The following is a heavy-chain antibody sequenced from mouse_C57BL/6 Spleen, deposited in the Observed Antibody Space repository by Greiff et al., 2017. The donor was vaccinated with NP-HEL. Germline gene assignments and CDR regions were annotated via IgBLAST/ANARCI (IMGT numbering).Heavy chain of an antibody. CDR2: ISNGGGST. D-gene: IGHD3-3*01. V-gene: IGHV5-12*01. J-gene: IGHJ4*01. CDR1: GFTFSDYY. CDR3: ARHEGLYYAMDY. Sequence: EVKLVESGGGLVQPGGSLKLSCAASGFTFSDYYMYLVRQTPEKRLEWVAYISNGGGSTYYPDTVKGRFTISRDNAKNTLYLQMSRLKSEDTAMYYCARHEGLYYAMDYWGQGTSVTVSS.